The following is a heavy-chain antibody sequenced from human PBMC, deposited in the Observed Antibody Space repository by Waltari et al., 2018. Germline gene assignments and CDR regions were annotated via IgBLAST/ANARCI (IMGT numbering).Heavy chain of an antibody. CDR3: ATESVAVAGSYYYYGMDV. Sequence: QVQLVQSGAEVKKPGASVKVSCKVSGYTLTELSMHGVRQAPGKGLEWMGGFDPEDGETIYAQKFQGRVTLTDDTSTDTAYMELSSLRSEDTAVYYCATESVAVAGSYYYYGMDVWGQGTTVTDSS. J-gene: IGHJ6*02. V-gene: IGHV1-24*01. CDR2: FDPEDGET. D-gene: IGHD6-19*01. CDR1: GYTLTELS.